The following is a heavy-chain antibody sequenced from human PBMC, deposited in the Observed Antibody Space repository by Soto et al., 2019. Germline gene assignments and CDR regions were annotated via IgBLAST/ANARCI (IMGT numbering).Heavy chain of an antibody. CDR1: GYTFTSYG. V-gene: IGHV1-18*01. J-gene: IGHJ4*02. CDR2: ISAYNGNT. D-gene: IGHD4-17*01. CDR3: ARATYGDYSTQWDY. Sequence: ASVKVSCKASGYTFTSYGISWVRQAPGQGLEWMGWISAYNGNTNYAQKLQGRVTMTTDTSTSTAYMELRSLRSDDTAVYYCARATYGDYSTQWDYWGQGTLVTVSS.